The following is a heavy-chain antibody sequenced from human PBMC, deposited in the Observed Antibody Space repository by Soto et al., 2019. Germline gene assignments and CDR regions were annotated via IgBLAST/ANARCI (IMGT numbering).Heavy chain of an antibody. CDR3: ARDSWQQWLVLDYYYGMDV. CDR1: GYTFTSYG. CDR2: ISAYNGNT. D-gene: IGHD6-19*01. Sequence: ASVKVSCKASGYTFTSYGSSWGRQAPGQGLEWMGWISAYNGNTNYAQKLQGRVTMTTDTSTSTAYMELRSLRSDDTAVYYCARDSWQQWLVLDYYYGMDVWGQGTTVTVSS. V-gene: IGHV1-18*04. J-gene: IGHJ6*02.